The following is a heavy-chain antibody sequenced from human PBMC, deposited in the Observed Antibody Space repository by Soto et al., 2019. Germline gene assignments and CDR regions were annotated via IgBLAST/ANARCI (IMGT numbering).Heavy chain of an antibody. CDR3: ARGWGELPDY. V-gene: IGHV3-30-3*01. D-gene: IGHD1-26*01. CDR1: GFTFSSYA. J-gene: IGHJ4*02. CDR2: ISYDGSNK. Sequence: QVQLVESGGGVVQPGRSLRLSCAASGFTFSSYARHWVRQAPGKGLEWVAVISYDGSNKYYADSVKGRFTISRDNSKNTLYLQMNSPRAEDTAVYYCARGWGELPDYWGQGTLVTVSS.